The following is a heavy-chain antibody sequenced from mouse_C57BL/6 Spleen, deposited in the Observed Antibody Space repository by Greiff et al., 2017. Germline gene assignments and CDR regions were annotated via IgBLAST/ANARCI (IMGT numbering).Heavy chain of an antibody. CDR2: IYPGDGDT. J-gene: IGHJ3*01. CDR3: AAGSSFTCFSY. V-gene: IGHV1-82*01. D-gene: IGHD1-1*01. Sequence: VQLQQSGPELVKPGASVKISCKASGYAFSSSWMNWVKQRPGKGLEWIGRIYPGDGDTNYNGKFQGKATLTADKSSSTAYMQLSSLTSDDSAVYFCAAGSSFTCFSYGGQGTLVTVSA. CDR1: GYAFSSSW.